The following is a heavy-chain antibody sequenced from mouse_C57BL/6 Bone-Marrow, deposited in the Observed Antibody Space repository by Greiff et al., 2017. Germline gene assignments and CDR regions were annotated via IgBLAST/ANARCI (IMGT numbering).Heavy chain of an antibody. V-gene: IGHV14-2*01. CDR1: GFNIKDYY. CDR2: IDPEDGET. CDR3: ARAAQAPGPRVSFDY. D-gene: IGHD3-2*02. J-gene: IGHJ2*01. Sequence: EVKLQQSGAELVKPGASVKLSCTASGFNIKDYYMHWVKQRTEQGLEWIGRIDPEDGETKYAPKFQGKATITADPSSNTAYLQLSSLTSEDTAVYYCARAAQAPGPRVSFDYWGQGTTLTVSS.